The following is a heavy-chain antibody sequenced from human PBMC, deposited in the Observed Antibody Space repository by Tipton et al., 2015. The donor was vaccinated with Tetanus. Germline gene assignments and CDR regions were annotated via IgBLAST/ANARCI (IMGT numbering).Heavy chain of an antibody. J-gene: IGHJ4*02. Sequence: SLRLSCAASGFTLRTYSMNWVRQAPGKGPEWISYISTTGNTIYYADSVKGRFTISRDNAKNSLSLQMSGLRREDTAVYYCARVRGYCSSTTCSGIDYWGQGTLVTVSS. V-gene: IGHV3-48*01. CDR3: ARVRGYCSSTTCSGIDY. CDR1: GFTLRTYS. D-gene: IGHD2-2*01. CDR2: ISTTGNTI.